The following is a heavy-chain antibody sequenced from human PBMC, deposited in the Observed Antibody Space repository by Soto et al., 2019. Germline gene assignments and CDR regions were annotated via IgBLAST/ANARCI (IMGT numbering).Heavy chain of an antibody. J-gene: IGHJ4*02. CDR1: GFTFSRYS. D-gene: IGHD3-10*01. Sequence: PGGSLRLSCAASGFTFSRYSMNWVRQAPGKGLEWVSYIRSSSGTIYYADSVKGRFTISRDNAKNSLYLQMNSLRAEDTAMYYCASLYYYDSGSLGYWGQGTLVTVSS. V-gene: IGHV3-48*01. CDR3: ASLYYYDSGSLGY. CDR2: IRSSSGTI.